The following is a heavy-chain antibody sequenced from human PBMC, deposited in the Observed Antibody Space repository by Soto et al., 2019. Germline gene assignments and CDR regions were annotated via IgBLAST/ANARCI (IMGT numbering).Heavy chain of an antibody. CDR2: IIPIFGTA. J-gene: IGHJ4*02. V-gene: IGHV1-69*13. D-gene: IGHD3-10*01. Sequence: ASVKVSCKASGGTFSSYAISWVRQAPGQGLEWMGGIIPIFGTANYAQKFQGRVTITADESTSTAYMELSSLRSEDTAVYYCARDHGRGSGSYYTFSDYWGQGTLVTVSS. CDR1: GGTFSSYA. CDR3: ARDHGRGSGSYYTFSDY.